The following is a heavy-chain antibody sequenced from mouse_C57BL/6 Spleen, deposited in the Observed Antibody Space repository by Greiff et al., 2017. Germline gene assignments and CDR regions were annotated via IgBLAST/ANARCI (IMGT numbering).Heavy chain of an antibody. V-gene: IGHV1-69*01. J-gene: IGHJ4*01. CDR3: ARRGSYYYAMDY. CDR1: GYTFTSYW. Sequence: QVQLQQPGAELVMPGASVKLSCKASGYTFTSYWMHWVKQRPGQGLEWIGEIDPSGSYTNYNQKFKGKSTLTVDKSSNTAYMQLSSLTSEDSAVYYCARRGSYYYAMDYWGQGTSVTVSS. CDR2: IDPSGSYT.